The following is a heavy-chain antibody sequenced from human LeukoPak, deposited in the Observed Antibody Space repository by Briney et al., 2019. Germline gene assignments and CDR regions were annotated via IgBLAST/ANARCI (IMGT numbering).Heavy chain of an antibody. CDR2: ISGSGGST. V-gene: IGHV3-23*01. J-gene: IGHJ5*02. Sequence: PGGSLRLSCAASGFTISSYAMSWVRQAPGKGLEWVSAISGSGGSTYYADSVRGRFTISRDNSKNTLYLQMNSLRAEDTAVYYCAKYNVLRFLEWYTNWFDPWGQGTLVTVSS. D-gene: IGHD3-3*01. CDR3: AKYNVLRFLEWYTNWFDP. CDR1: GFTISSYA.